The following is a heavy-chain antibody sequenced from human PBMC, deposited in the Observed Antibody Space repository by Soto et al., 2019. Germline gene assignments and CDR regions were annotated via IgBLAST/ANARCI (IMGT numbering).Heavy chain of an antibody. D-gene: IGHD3-10*01. CDR3: AKGGGPYFYGSGSYYYYYMDV. Sequence: GESLKISCAASGFTFNNYALSWVRQAPGKGLEWVSGMTGSGDNTFYADSVKGRFTISRDNSKHTLYLQMSSLRAEDTATYYCAKGGGPYFYGSGSYYYYYMDVWGKGTTVTVSS. CDR1: GFTFNNYA. J-gene: IGHJ6*03. CDR2: MTGSGDNT. V-gene: IGHV3-23*01.